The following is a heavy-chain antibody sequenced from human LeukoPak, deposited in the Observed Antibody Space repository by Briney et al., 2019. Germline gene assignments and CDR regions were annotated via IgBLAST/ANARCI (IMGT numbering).Heavy chain of an antibody. V-gene: IGHV4-39*01. D-gene: IGHD3-3*01. Sequence: SETLSLTCTVSGGSISSSSYYWGWIRQPPGKGLEWIGSIYYSGSTYYNPSLKSRVTISVDTSKNQFSLKPSSVTAADTAVYYCARQARSGTIFGVVIEYFDYWGQGTLVTVSS. CDR3: ARQARSGTIFGVVIEYFDY. CDR1: GGSISSSSYY. CDR2: IYYSGST. J-gene: IGHJ4*02.